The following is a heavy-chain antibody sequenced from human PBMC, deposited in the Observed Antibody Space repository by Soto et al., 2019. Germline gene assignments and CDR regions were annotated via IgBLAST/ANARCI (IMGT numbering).Heavy chain of an antibody. J-gene: IGHJ1*01. Sequence: GEXLKISCKXSGXXXXXXWIGWVRXXXGKGXEWMGIIYPGDSDTRYSPSFQGQVTISADKSISTAYLQWSSLKASDTAMYYCARFRYYYDSSGYSPPHYFQPWGQGTLVTVSS. CDR2: IYPGDSDT. D-gene: IGHD3-22*01. CDR1: GXXXXXXW. CDR3: ARFRYYYDSSGYSPPHYFQP. V-gene: IGHV5-51*01.